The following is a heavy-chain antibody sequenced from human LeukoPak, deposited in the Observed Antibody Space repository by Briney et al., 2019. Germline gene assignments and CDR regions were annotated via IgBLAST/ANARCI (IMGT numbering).Heavy chain of an antibody. Sequence: PGGSLRLSCAASGFTFSSYEMNWVRQAPGKGLEWVSYISSSGSTIYYADSVKGRFTISRDNAKNSLYLQMNSLTAEDTAIYYCAKDPVPSYYGSGSADYWGQGTLVTVSS. V-gene: IGHV3-48*03. CDR2: ISSSGSTI. J-gene: IGHJ4*02. CDR1: GFTFSSYE. D-gene: IGHD3-10*01. CDR3: AKDPVPSYYGSGSADY.